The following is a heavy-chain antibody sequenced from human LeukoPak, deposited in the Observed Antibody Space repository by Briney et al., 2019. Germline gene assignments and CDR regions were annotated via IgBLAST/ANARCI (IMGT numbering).Heavy chain of an antibody. V-gene: IGHV3-30-3*01. CDR3: AESSGWYEALFDY. Sequence: GRSLRLSCAASGFTFSSYAMHWVRQAPGKGLEWVAVISYDGSNKYYADSVKGRFTISRDNSKNTLYLQMNSLRAEDTAVYYCAESSGWYEALFDYWGQGTLVTVSS. D-gene: IGHD6-19*01. CDR2: ISYDGSNK. J-gene: IGHJ4*02. CDR1: GFTFSSYA.